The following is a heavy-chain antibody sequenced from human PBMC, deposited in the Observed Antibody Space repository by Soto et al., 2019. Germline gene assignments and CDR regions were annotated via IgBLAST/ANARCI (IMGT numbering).Heavy chain of an antibody. V-gene: IGHV3-23*01. D-gene: IGHD5-12*01. CDR3: AKTGGGYSGYDGPMDV. Sequence: GGSLRLSCAASGFTFSSYAMSWVRQAPGKGLEWVSAISGSGGSTYYADSVKGRFTISRDNSKNTLYLQMNSLRAEDTAVYYCAKTGGGYSGYDGPMDVWGQGTTVTASS. CDR1: GFTFSSYA. J-gene: IGHJ6*02. CDR2: ISGSGGST.